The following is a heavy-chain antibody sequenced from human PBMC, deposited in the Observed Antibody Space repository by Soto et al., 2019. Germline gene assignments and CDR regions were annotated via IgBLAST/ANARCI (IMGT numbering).Heavy chain of an antibody. CDR2: MNPNSGNT. J-gene: IGHJ4*02. CDR1: GYTFTSYD. Sequence: VKVSCKASGYTFTSYDINWVRQATGQGLEWMGWMNPNSGNTGYAQKFQGRVTMTRNTSISTAYMELSSLRSEDTAVYYCARGGVFFFAAPTNPFDYWGQGTLVTVPS. CDR3: ARGGVFFFAAPTNPFDY. D-gene: IGHD3-10*01. V-gene: IGHV1-8*01.